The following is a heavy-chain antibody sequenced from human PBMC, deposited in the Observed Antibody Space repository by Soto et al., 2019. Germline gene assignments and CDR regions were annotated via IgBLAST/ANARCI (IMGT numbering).Heavy chain of an antibody. CDR2: IDPSGGST. V-gene: IGHV1-46*01. CDR1: GYTFTTYY. Sequence: ASVKVSCKAYGYTFTTYYIHWVRQAPGRGLEWMGTIDPSGGSTIYAQKFQGRVAMTRDTSKNMLYLQMDSLRAEDTAIYYCAKDSHWAIFSPTHDYWGQGTLVTVSS. D-gene: IGHD2-2*01. CDR3: AKDSHWAIFSPTHDY. J-gene: IGHJ4*02.